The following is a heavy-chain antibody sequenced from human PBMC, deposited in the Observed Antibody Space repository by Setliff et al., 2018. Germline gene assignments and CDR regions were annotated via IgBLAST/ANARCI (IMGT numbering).Heavy chain of an antibody. CDR2: YSHSGGS. D-gene: IGHD6-6*01. CDR3: ASPQARGFWARYYFDL. J-gene: IGHJ4*02. Sequence: SETLSLTCTVYGGSFTNYSWHWIRQPPGKGLEWIGEYSHSGGSKYHPSLEGRVTISADESKRQVSLRLTSLTAADTAVYYCASPQARGFWARYYFDLWGQGTLVTVSS. CDR1: GGSFTNYS. V-gene: IGHV4-34*01.